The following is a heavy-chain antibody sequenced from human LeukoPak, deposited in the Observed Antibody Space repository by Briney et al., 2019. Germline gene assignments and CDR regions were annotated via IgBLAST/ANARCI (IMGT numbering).Heavy chain of an antibody. CDR3: ARRSGSYDY. J-gene: IGHJ4*02. Sequence: PGGSLRLSCAASGFTFSSYSMNWVRQAPGKGLEWVSYISSSSSTIYYADSVKGRFTISRDNAKNSLYLQMNSLRAEDTAVYYCARRSGSYDYWGQGTLVIVSS. CDR1: GFTFSSYS. CDR2: ISSSSSTI. V-gene: IGHV3-48*04. D-gene: IGHD1-26*01.